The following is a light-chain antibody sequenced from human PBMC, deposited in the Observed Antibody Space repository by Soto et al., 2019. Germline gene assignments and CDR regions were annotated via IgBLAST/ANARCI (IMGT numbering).Light chain of an antibody. CDR2: TAS. V-gene: IGKV1D-12*01. Sequence: DIQMTQSPSSVSASVGDRVTITCRASQGVSTWLAWYQQKPGKAPNLLIYTASSLQSGVPSRFSGSGSGTDFTLTISSLQPEDCATDYCQQTTTFPLTCGGGTKVEI. CDR1: QGVSTW. CDR3: QQTTTFPLT. J-gene: IGKJ4*01.